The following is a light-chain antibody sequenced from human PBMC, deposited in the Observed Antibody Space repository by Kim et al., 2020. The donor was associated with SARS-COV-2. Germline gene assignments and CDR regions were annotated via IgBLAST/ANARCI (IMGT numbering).Light chain of an antibody. CDR2: EVS. CDR1: SSDMGAYND. CDR3: CSYAGTNNVL. J-gene: IGLJ2*01. V-gene: IGLV2-8*01. Sequence: GQSGTISCTGTSSDMGAYNDVSWYQQHPGKAPKVMIYEVSKRPSGVPDRFSGSKSGNTASLTVSGLQADDEADYYCCSYAGTNNVLFGGGTQLTVL.